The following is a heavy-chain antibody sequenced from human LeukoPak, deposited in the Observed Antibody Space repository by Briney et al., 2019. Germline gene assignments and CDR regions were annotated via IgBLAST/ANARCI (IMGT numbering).Heavy chain of an antibody. D-gene: IGHD6-19*01. Sequence: SETLSLTCAVYGGSFSGYYWSWIRQPPGKGLEWIGEINHSGSTNYNPSLKSRVTISVDTSKNQFSLKLSSVTAADTAVYYCARGGIAVAGTFDYWGQGTLVTVSS. CDR2: INHSGST. J-gene: IGHJ4*02. V-gene: IGHV4-34*01. CDR1: GGSFSGYY. CDR3: ARGGIAVAGTFDY.